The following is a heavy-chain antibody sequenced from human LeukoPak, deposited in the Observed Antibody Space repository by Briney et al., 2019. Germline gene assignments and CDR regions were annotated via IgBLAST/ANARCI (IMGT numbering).Heavy chain of an antibody. CDR1: GYTFTNYG. CDR3: ARGVAGTEGLFEY. CDR2: FSAYNGNT. D-gene: IGHD6-19*01. V-gene: IGHV1-18*04. J-gene: IGHJ4*02. Sequence: ASVKLSCTASGYTFTNYGITWVRQAPGKGLEWMGWFSAYNGNTNYAQKLQDRVTMTTDTTTNTAYMEQRSLRSDDTAVYLRARGVAGTEGLFEYWGQGTLVTVSS.